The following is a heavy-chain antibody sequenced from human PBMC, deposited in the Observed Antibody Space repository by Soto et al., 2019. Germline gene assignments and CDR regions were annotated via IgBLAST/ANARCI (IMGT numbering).Heavy chain of an antibody. CDR2: IYFSGST. CDR3: ARDRTKYGDYAVVDS. Sequence: PSETLSLTCAVSGGYISGGDYYWTWIRQPPGRGLEWIGYIYFSGSTYYNPSLKSRVTISVDTSKNEFSLKLSSVTAADTAVYYCARDRTKYGDYAVVDSWGQGPLVTVSS. CDR1: GGYISGGDYY. J-gene: IGHJ4*02. V-gene: IGHV4-30-4*01. D-gene: IGHD4-17*01.